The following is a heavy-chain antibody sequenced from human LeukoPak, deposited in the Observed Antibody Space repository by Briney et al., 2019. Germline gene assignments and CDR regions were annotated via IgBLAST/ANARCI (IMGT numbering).Heavy chain of an antibody. CDR1: GFTFSSYA. D-gene: IGHD3-3*01. J-gene: IGHJ4*02. CDR2: ISGSGGST. CDR3: AKVYDFWSGYYIY. Sequence: GGSLRLSCAASGFTFSSYAMSWVRQAPGKGLEWVSAISGSGGSTYYADSVKGRFTISRGNSKNTLYLQMNSLRAEDTAVYYCAKVYDFWSGYYIYWGQGTLVTVSS. V-gene: IGHV3-23*01.